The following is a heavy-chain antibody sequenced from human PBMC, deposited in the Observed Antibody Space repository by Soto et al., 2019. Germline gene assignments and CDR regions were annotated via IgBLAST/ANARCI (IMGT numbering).Heavy chain of an antibody. Sequence: SGPTLVNPTHTLTLTCTFSGFSLNTLSVFVVWVRQPPGKALERLALINWNDYERYSPSLKDRLTITKDTSRNHVVLTMTNVDPVDTATYYCAHRHDLGGFDIWGQGTTVTVSS. V-gene: IGHV2-5*01. D-gene: IGHD2-15*01. CDR2: INWNDYE. J-gene: IGHJ3*02. CDR3: AHRHDLGGFDI. CDR1: GFSLNTLSVF.